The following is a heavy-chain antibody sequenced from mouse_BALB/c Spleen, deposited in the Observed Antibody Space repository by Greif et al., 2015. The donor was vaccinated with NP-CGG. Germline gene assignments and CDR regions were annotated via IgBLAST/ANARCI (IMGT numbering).Heavy chain of an antibody. CDR1: GYSFAGYY. V-gene: IGHV1S34*01. D-gene: IGHD4-1*01. Sequence: LVKTGASVKISCKASGYSFAGYYMHWVKQSHGKSLEWIGYISCYNGATSYNQKFKGKATFTVDTSSSTAYMQFNSLTSEDSAVYYCARKTGKGDFDYWGQGTTLTVSS. CDR3: ARKTGKGDFDY. J-gene: IGHJ2*01. CDR2: ISCYNGAT.